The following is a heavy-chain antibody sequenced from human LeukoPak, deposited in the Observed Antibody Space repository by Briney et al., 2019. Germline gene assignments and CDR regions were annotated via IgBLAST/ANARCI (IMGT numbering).Heavy chain of an antibody. Sequence: GGSLRLSCEASTFSFDDYGMSWVRQAPGKGLEWVSGINWNGISTGYADSVKGRFTISRDNAKNSLYLQMNSLRAEDAGFYYCAPGVVGATNWFDPWGQGTLVTVSS. CDR3: APGVVGATNWFDP. D-gene: IGHD1-26*01. J-gene: IGHJ5*02. CDR2: INWNGIST. CDR1: TFSFDDYG. V-gene: IGHV3-20*04.